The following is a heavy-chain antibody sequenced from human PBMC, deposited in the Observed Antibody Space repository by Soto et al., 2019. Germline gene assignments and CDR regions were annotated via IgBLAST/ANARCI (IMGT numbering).Heavy chain of an antibody. Sequence: PGGSLRLSCAASGFTVGSNYMNWVRQAPGKGLEWVSVIYSGGSTYYADSVKGRFTISRDNSKNTLYLQMNSLRAEDTAVYYCARVRLITTYYYYGMDVWGQGTTVTVSS. J-gene: IGHJ6*02. V-gene: IGHV3-66*01. CDR3: ARVRLITTYYYYGMDV. D-gene: IGHD3-3*01. CDR2: IYSGGST. CDR1: GFTVGSNY.